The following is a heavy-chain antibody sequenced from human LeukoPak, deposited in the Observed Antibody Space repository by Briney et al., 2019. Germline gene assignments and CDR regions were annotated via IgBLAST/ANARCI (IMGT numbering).Heavy chain of an antibody. CDR3: ARGGVAVAGALDYFDY. CDR1: GYTFRDYY. Sequence: ASVKVSCRASGYTFRDYYLHWVRQAPGQGLECMGWINPNSGGTNYPQKSQGRVTMTWDTSISTAYMEVSSLRSDDTAVYYCARGGVAVAGALDYFDYWGQGTLVTVSS. D-gene: IGHD6-19*01. CDR2: INPNSGGT. J-gene: IGHJ4*02. V-gene: IGHV1-2*02.